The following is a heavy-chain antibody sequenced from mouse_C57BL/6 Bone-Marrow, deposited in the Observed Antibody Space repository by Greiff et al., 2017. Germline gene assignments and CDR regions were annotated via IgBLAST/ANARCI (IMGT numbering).Heavy chain of an antibody. CDR1: GFTFSSYA. V-gene: IGHV5-4*03. CDR3: ATYGSSFAY. D-gene: IGHD2-2*01. Sequence: EVNLVESGGGLVKPGGSLKLSCAASGFTFSSYAMSWVRQTPEKRLEWVATISDGGSYTYYPDNVKGRFTISRDNAKNNLYLQMSHLKSEDTAMYYCATYGSSFAYWGQGTLVTVSA. J-gene: IGHJ3*01. CDR2: ISDGGSYT.